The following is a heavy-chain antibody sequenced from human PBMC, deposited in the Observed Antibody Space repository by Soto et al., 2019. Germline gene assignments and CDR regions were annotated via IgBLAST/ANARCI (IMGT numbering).Heavy chain of an antibody. D-gene: IGHD3-16*01. J-gene: IGHJ4*02. CDR1: GFTFRSYV. CDR2: TSYDGSNN. Sequence: QVQLGESGGGVVQPGTSLRLSCVGSGFTFRSYVIHWVRQAPGKGLEWVALTSYDGSNNFYGDSVKGRFTISRHNSRNTVELQMASLRFEDAALYYCARWGTTGGLDVWGQGTLVSVSS. V-gene: IGHV3-33*05. CDR3: ARWGTTGGLDV.